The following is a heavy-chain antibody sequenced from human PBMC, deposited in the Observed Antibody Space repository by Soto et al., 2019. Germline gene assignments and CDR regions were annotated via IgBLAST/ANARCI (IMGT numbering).Heavy chain of an antibody. CDR3: ARGNKVCSGGTCYSKTDYFDY. Sequence: PGESLKISCKGSGYSFTSYWISWVRQMPGKGLEWMGRIDPIDSYTRYSPSFQGQVTISADKSISTAYLQWSSLKASDTAMYYCARGNKVCSGGTCYSKTDYFDYWGQGTLVTVSS. J-gene: IGHJ4*02. CDR1: GYSFTSYW. CDR2: IDPIDSYT. V-gene: IGHV5-10-1*04. D-gene: IGHD2-15*01.